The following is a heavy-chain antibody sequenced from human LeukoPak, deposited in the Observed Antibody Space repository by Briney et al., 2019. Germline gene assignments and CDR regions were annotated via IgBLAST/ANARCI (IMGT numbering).Heavy chain of an antibody. CDR2: INHSGST. CDR3: ARRRPYYDKGYFDY. CDR1: GGSFSGYY. D-gene: IGHD3-22*01. Sequence: SETLSLTCAVYGGSFSGYYWSWNRQPPGKGLEWIGEINHSGSTNYNPSLKSRVTISVDTSKNQFSLKLSSVTAADTAVYYCARRRPYYDKGYFDYWGQGTLVTVSS. V-gene: IGHV4-34*01. J-gene: IGHJ4*02.